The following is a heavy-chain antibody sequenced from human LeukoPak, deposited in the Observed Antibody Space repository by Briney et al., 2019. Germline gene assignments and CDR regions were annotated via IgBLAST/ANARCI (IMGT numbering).Heavy chain of an antibody. Sequence: ASVKVSCKASGYTFTSCDIHWVRQATGQGLEWMGRINPNSGGTNYAQKFQGRVTMTRDTSISTAYMELSRLRSDDTAVYYCARGAKVLSDYFVYWGQGTLVTVSS. CDR1: GYTFTSCD. CDR3: ARGAKVLSDYFVY. V-gene: IGHV1-2*06. J-gene: IGHJ4*02. D-gene: IGHD1-1*01. CDR2: INPNSGGT.